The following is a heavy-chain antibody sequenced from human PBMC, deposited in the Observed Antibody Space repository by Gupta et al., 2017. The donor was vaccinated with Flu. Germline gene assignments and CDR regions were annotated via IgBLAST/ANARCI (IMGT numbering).Heavy chain of an antibody. V-gene: IGHV3-23*01. CDR3: ARGRWLQYEFDY. D-gene: IGHD5-24*01. CDR2: ISSSGGDT. Sequence: EVQLLESGGGLVQPGGSLRLSCVVSGFSFDTYAMTWVRQAPGKGLEGVSAISSSGGDTYYAHSVKGRVTISRDNSKNTLYLQMSSLTAEDTARYYCARGRWLQYEFDYWGQGTLLTVSS. CDR1: GFSFDTYA. J-gene: IGHJ4*02.